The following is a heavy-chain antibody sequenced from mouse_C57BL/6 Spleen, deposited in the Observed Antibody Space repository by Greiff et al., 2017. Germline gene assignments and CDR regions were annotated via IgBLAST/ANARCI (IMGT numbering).Heavy chain of an antibody. CDR2: IYPGDGDT. V-gene: IGHV1-82*01. D-gene: IGHD1-1*01. Sequence: QVQLQQSGPELVKPGASVKLSCKASGYAFSSSWMNWVKQRPGKGLEWIGRIYPGDGDTNYNGKFKGKATLTADKSSSTAYMQLSSLTSEDSAVSFYARPSTVAYAMDYWGQGTSVTVSS. J-gene: IGHJ4*01. CDR1: GYAFSSSW. CDR3: ARPSTVAYAMDY.